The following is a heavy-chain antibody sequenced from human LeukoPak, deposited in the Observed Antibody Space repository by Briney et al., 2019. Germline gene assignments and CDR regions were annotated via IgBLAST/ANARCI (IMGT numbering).Heavy chain of an antibody. V-gene: IGHV5-51*01. J-gene: IGHJ4*02. CDR3: ARRRGVNFDY. CDR2: IYPDDSDT. CDR1: RYNFTNYW. Sequence: GESLKISCKDSRYNFTNYWIAWVRQMPGKGLEWMGIIYPDDSDTRYSPSFQGQVTISADKSLSTAYLQWSSLKASDTAMYYCARRRGVNFDYWGQGTLVTVSS. D-gene: IGHD2-8*01.